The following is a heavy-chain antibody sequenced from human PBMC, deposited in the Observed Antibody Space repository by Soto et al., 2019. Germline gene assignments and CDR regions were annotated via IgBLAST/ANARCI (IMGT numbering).Heavy chain of an antibody. CDR3: ARRLRYFDWVRVYGMDV. V-gene: IGHV4-39*01. CDR1: GGSISSSSYY. J-gene: IGHJ6*02. Sequence: PSETLSLTCTVSGGSISSSSYYWGWIRQPPGKGPEWIGSIYYSGSTYYNPSLKSRVTISVDTSKNQFSLKLSSVTAADTAVYYCARRLRYFDWVRVYGMDVWGQGTTVTVSS. CDR2: IYYSGST. D-gene: IGHD3-9*01.